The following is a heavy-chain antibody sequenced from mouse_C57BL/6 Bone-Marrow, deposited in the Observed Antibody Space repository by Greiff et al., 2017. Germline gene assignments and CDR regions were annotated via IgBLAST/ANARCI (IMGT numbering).Heavy chain of an antibody. D-gene: IGHD1-1*01. CDR1: GYTFTDYY. J-gene: IGHJ2*01. Sequence: EVQLQESGPELVKPGASVKISCKASGYTFTDYYMNWVKQSHGKSLEWIGDINPNNGGTSYTQKFKGKATLTVDKSSSTAYMELRSLTSEDSAVYYCARSKGTTVVVGDYWGQGTTLTVSS. V-gene: IGHV1-26*01. CDR2: INPNNGGT. CDR3: ARSKGTTVVVGDY.